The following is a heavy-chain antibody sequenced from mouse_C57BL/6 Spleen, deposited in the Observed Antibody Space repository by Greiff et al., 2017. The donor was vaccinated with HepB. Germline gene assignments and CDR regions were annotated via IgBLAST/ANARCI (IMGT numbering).Heavy chain of an antibody. CDR2: IYPGDGDT. V-gene: IGHV1-82*01. CDR1: GYAFSSSW. Sequence: VQLQQSGPELVKPGASVKISCKASGYAFSSSWMNWVKQRPGKGLEWIGRIYPGDGDTNYNGKFKGKATLTADKSPSTAYMQLSSLTSEDSAVYFCAIYYDYDGAWFAYWGQGTLVTVSA. CDR3: AIYYDYDGAWFAY. J-gene: IGHJ3*01. D-gene: IGHD2-4*01.